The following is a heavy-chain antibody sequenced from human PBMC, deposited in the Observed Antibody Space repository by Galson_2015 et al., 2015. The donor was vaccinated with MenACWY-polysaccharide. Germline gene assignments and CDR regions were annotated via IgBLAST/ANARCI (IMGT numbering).Heavy chain of an antibody. Sequence: SLRLSCAASGFTFSDHWMSWVRQAPGKGLEWVANIKQDGSEKYHVDSVKGRFTISRDNTKNSLYLQMNSLRAEDTAVYYCARDGVAAGIYFDFWGRGTLVTVSS. CDR2: IKQDGSEK. D-gene: IGHD6-13*01. CDR3: ARDGVAAGIYFDF. V-gene: IGHV3-7*01. CDR1: GFTFSDHW. J-gene: IGHJ4*02.